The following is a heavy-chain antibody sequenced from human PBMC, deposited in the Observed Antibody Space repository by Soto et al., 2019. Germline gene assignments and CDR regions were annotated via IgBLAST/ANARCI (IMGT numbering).Heavy chain of an antibody. CDR3: ARGTGVTNYDFWSGNYYYYYMDV. Sequence: ASVKVSCKASGYTFTSYGISWVRQAPGQGLEWMGWISAYNGNTNYAQKLQGRVTMTTDTPTSTAYMELRSLRSDDTAVYYCARGTGVTNYDFWSGNYYYYYMDVWGKGTTVTVSS. CDR1: GYTFTSYG. CDR2: ISAYNGNT. J-gene: IGHJ6*03. D-gene: IGHD3-3*01. V-gene: IGHV1-18*01.